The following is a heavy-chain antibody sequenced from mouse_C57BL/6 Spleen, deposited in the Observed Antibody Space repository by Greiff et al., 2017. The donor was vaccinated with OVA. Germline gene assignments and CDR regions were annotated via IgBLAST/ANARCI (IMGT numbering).Heavy chain of an antibody. V-gene: IGHV2-5*01. J-gene: IGHJ4*01. D-gene: IGHD1-1*01. CDR3: AKDYYGSSPPYAMDY. CDR2: IWRGGST. CDR1: GFSLTSYG. Sequence: QVQLQQSGPGLVQPSQSLSITCTVSGFSLTSYGVHWVRQSPGKGLEWLGVIWRGGSTDYNAAFVSRLSITKDNSKSQVFFKMNSLQADDTAIYYCAKDYYGSSPPYAMDYWGQGTSVTVSS.